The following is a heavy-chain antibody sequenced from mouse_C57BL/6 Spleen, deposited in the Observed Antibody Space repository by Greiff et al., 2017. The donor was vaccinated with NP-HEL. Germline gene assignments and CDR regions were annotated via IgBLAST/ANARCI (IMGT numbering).Heavy chain of an antibody. V-gene: IGHV1-50*01. CDR3: ARFYYGTLDAMDY. Sequence: QVQLQQPGAELVKPGASVKLSCKASGYTFTSYWMQWVKQRPGQGLEWIGEIDPSDSYTNYNQKFKGKATLTVDTSSSTAYMQLSSLTSEDSAVYYCARFYYGTLDAMDYWGQGTSVTVSS. D-gene: IGHD1-1*01. CDR2: IDPSDSYT. J-gene: IGHJ4*01. CDR1: GYTFTSYW.